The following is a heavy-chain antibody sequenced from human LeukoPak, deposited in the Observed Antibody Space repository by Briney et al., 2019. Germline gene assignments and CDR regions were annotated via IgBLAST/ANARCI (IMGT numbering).Heavy chain of an antibody. Sequence: GGSLRLSCAASGFTFSSHWMTWVRQAPGKGLEWVSVIYSGGSTYYADSVKGRFTISRDNSKNTLYLQMNSLRAEDTAVYYCARDGFYYDSSGPFDYWGQGTLVTVSS. CDR1: GFTFSSHW. CDR2: IYSGGST. V-gene: IGHV3-53*01. CDR3: ARDGFYYDSSGPFDY. D-gene: IGHD3-22*01. J-gene: IGHJ4*02.